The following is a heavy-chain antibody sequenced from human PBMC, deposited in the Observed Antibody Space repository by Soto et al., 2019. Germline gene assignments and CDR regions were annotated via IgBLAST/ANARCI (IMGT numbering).Heavy chain of an antibody. D-gene: IGHD3-22*01. V-gene: IGHV4-61*01. Sequence: PSETLSLTCAVYGGSVSSGSYYWSWIRQPPGKGLEWIGYIYYSGSTNYNPSLKSRVTISVDTSKNQFSLKLSSVTAADTAVYYCARDRYYDSSGYYPYYYYGMDVWGQGTTVTVSS. CDR3: ARDRYYDSSGYYPYYYYGMDV. CDR1: GGSVSSGSYY. CDR2: IYYSGST. J-gene: IGHJ6*02.